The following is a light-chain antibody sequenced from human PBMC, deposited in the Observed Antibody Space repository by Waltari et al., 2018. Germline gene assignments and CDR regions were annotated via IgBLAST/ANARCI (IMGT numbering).Light chain of an antibody. CDR1: SSDVGSCNL. Sequence: QSVLTQPASVSGSPGQSITISCTGTSSDVGSCNLVSSYQHHPGKAPKLMIYDVSRRPAGASNRCSDSHSCNTSSRTISGLQAEDEGDYSCCSCAGSNTWVFGAGTKLTVL. CDR3: CSCAGSNTWV. CDR2: DVS. V-gene: IGLV2-23*02. J-gene: IGLJ2*01.